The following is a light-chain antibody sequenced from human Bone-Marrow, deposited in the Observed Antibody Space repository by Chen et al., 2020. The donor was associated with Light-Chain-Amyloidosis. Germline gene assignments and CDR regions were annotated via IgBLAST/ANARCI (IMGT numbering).Light chain of an antibody. CDR1: QSVSNY. Sequence: EIVLTQSPPTLSLSPGERDTLSCGASQSVSNYLAWYQRRPGQAPRLLIYDTTNRAPGIPARFSGRGSGTDFTLTISSLQPEDFAIYYCQQRQAWPITFGGGTNVEIK. J-gene: IGKJ4*01. CDR3: QQRQAWPIT. CDR2: DTT. V-gene: IGKV3-11*01.